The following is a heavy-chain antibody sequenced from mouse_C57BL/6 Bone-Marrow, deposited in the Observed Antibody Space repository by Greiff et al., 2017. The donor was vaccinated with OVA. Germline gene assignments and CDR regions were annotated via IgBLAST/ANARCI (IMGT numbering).Heavy chain of an antibody. J-gene: IGHJ2*01. CDR3: ARDGYWDDY. Sequence: EVQGVESGGGLVKPGGSLKLSCAASGFTFSSYAMSWVRQTPEKRLEWVATISDGGSYTYYPDNVKGRFTISRDNAKNNLYLQMSHLKSEDTAMYYCARDGYWDDYWGQGTTLTVSS. D-gene: IGHD4-1*01. CDR2: ISDGGSYT. CDR1: GFTFSSYA. V-gene: IGHV5-4*01.